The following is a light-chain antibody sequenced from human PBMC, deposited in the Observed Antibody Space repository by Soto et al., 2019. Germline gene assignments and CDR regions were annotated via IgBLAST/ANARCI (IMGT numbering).Light chain of an antibody. CDR2: AAS. CDR3: QNYSSDPPGLP. Sequence: DIQMTQSPSSLSASVGDRVTITCRASQGITYYLAWYQQKPGKVPKLLIYAASTLQSGVPSRFSGSGSGTDFTLTISNLQPEDFGNCYCQNYSSDPPGLPFGGWTKVEIK. V-gene: IGKV1-27*01. J-gene: IGKJ4*01. CDR1: QGITYY.